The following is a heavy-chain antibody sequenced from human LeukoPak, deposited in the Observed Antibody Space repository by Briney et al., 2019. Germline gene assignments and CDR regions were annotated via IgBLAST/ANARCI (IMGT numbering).Heavy chain of an antibody. Sequence: PSETLSLTCTVSGGSITGYYWSWIRQPAGKGLEWIGRIYTIGRINYNPSLESRVTMSVDTSKNQFSLKLNSVTAADTAVHYCARDSSGSTSSLPGTNWFNPWGQGTLVTVSS. CDR2: IYTIGRI. D-gene: IGHD6-6*01. CDR3: ARDSSGSTSSLPGTNWFNP. V-gene: IGHV4-4*07. CDR1: GGSITGYY. J-gene: IGHJ5*02.